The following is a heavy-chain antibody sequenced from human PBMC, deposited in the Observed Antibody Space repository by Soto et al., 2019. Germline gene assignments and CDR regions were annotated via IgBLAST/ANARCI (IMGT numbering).Heavy chain of an antibody. J-gene: IGHJ4*02. V-gene: IGHV3-23*01. CDR1: GFTFSSYA. D-gene: IGHD3-10*01. CDR2: ISGSGGST. Sequence: GVLRLSCAASGFTFSSYAKSWVRQAPGKGLEWVSAISGSGGSTYYADSVKGRFTISRDNSKNTLYPQMNSLRAEDTAVYYCAKEGRSDLVRFGDLVSVVPNDYWGQGTLVTVYS. CDR3: AKEGRSDLVRFGDLVSVVPNDY.